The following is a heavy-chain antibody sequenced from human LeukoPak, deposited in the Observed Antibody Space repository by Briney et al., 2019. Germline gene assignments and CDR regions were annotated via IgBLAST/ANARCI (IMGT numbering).Heavy chain of an antibody. CDR2: IYTSGSN. CDR3: ARQKAGNCFDP. V-gene: IGHV4-4*09. Sequence: PSETLSLTCTVSGGSISSDYWSWIQQPPGKGLEWIGYIYTSGSNHYNPSLKSRVTISGDTSKNQFSLKLSSVTAADTAVYYCARQKAGNCFDPWGQGTPVTVSS. CDR1: GGSISSDY. J-gene: IGHJ5*02. D-gene: IGHD6-19*01.